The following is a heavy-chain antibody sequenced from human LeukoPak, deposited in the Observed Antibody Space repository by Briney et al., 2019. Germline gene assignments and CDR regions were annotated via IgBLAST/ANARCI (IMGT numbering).Heavy chain of an antibody. J-gene: IGHJ4*02. V-gene: IGHV1-69*04. CDR2: IIPILGIT. D-gene: IGHD2-15*01. CDR3: VRAPDSGAFDY. CDR1: GYTFTGYY. Sequence: ASVKVSYKASGYTFTGYYMHWVRQAPGQGLEWMGRIIPILGITNYAQKFQGRVTITADKSTSTAYMELSSLRSEDTAVYYCVRAPDSGAFDYWGQGTLVTVSS.